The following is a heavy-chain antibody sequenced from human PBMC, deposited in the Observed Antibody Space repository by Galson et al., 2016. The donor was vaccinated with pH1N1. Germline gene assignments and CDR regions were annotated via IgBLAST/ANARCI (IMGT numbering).Heavy chain of an antibody. Sequence: QSGAEVTKPGESLKISCKASGSSFTSQWIAWVRQVPGKGLEWVGVVNPGGSTIRYSPPFQGQVTISSDKSINIAYLQWISLRASDTATYYCARQYDFGDYRGDAFDIWGQGTVVIVSS. V-gene: IGHV5-51*03. CDR2: VNPGGSTI. J-gene: IGHJ3*02. CDR1: GSSFTSQW. D-gene: IGHD4-17*01. CDR3: ARQYDFGDYRGDAFDI.